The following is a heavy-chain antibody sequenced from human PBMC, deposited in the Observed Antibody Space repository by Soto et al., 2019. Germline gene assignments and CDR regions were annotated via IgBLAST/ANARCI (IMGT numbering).Heavy chain of an antibody. J-gene: IGHJ4*02. CDR2: LYWDDDK. Sequence: QITLNESGPTVVKPTETLTLTCTFSGFSLTTSGVGVGWVRQSPGKAPEWLAFLYWDDDKRYSTSLKSRLTIPKDTSKIRVALTMASVNPADRATYHCAHRVLRAVFGLVTTTAIYFDFWGQGTPVVVSS. V-gene: IGHV2-5*02. CDR3: AHRVLRAVFGLVTTTAIYFDF. CDR1: GFSLTTSGVG. D-gene: IGHD3-3*01.